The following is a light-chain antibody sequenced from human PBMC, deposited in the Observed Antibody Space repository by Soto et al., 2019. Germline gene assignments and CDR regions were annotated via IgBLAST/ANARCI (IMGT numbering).Light chain of an antibody. V-gene: IGKV3-20*01. J-gene: IGKJ2*01. CDR2: AAS. CDR1: RSFASSY. CDR3: HHYDATPLYT. Sequence: EIVLTQSPVHLSLSPGERATLSCRARRSFASSYLGWYQHKPGPAPRLIIYAASTTATGVSDRLSGSGSATHFTLTISSRDPEASEGYYCHHYDATPLYTFGQVTKLVI.